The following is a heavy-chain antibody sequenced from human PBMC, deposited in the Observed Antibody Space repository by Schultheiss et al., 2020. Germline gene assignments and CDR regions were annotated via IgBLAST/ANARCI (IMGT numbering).Heavy chain of an antibody. CDR1: GFTFSGSA. CDR2: ITTSRCTI. V-gene: IGHV3-48*04. Sequence: GGSLRLSCAASGFTFSGSAMHWVRQAPGKGLEWVSFITTSRCTIYYTDSVKGRFTIPRDNAKNSLYLQMNSLRAEDTALYYCARDMVDPKWPPDWFDPWGQGTLVTVSS. D-gene: IGHD3-10*01. J-gene: IGHJ5*02. CDR3: ARDMVDPKWPPDWFDP.